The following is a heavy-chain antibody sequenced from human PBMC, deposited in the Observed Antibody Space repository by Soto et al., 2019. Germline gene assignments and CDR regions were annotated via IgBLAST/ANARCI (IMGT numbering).Heavy chain of an antibody. V-gene: IGHV1-3*01. Sequence: ASVKVYCQASGYTFTSYAMHWVRQAPGQRLEWMGWINAGNGNTKYSQKFQGRVTITRDTSASTAYMELSSLRSEDTAVYYCARDSSGWYLDYWGQGTLVTVSS. CDR2: INAGNGNT. CDR1: GYTFTSYA. CDR3: ARDSSGWYLDY. J-gene: IGHJ4*02. D-gene: IGHD6-19*01.